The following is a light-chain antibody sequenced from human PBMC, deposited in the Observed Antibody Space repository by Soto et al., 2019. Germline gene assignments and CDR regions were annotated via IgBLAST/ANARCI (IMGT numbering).Light chain of an antibody. CDR3: QQRSNWPWT. V-gene: IGKV3-11*01. CDR1: QSVSSY. CDR2: DAS. J-gene: IGKJ1*01. Sequence: EIVLTQSPATLSLSPGERATLSCRASQSVSSYLAWYQQKPGQAPRLLIYDASNRATGIPARFSGSGSGTDFTLTIGSLETEDFAVYYCQQRSNWPWTFGQGTKVEIK.